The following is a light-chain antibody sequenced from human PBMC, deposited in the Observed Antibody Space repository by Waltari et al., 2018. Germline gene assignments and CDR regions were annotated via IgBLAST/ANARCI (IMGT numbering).Light chain of an antibody. V-gene: IGKV3-20*01. J-gene: IGKJ4*01. CDR2: GAS. CDR3: QHYGNSPQLT. Sequence: ENVLTQSPGTLSLSPGDRATLSCRASHLVASNYIAWYQQRPGQAPRPLIFGASNRATGIPDRFSGSASGTDFTLTISRLEPEDFAVYYCQHYGNSPQLTFAGGTRVEIK. CDR1: HLVASNY.